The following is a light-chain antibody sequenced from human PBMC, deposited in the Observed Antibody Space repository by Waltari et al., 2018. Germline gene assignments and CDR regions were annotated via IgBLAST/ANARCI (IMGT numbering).Light chain of an antibody. CDR1: QSVSNNY. Sequence: EIVLTQSPGILSLSPGERASLSCRASQSVSNNYLAWYQQKPGQAPRFLIYAASYRATGIPDRFSGSGSETDFTLTITRLEPEDFAMYYCQQYGSSPLTFGQGTRLDI. V-gene: IGKV3-20*01. CDR3: QQYGSSPLT. J-gene: IGKJ5*01. CDR2: AAS.